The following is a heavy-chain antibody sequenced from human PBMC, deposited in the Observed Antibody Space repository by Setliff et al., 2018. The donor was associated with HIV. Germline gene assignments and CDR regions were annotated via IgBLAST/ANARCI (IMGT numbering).Heavy chain of an antibody. CDR1: GGSISTYY. CDR3: ARAGRGSGRYVYSFDY. V-gene: IGHV4-4*08. Sequence: PSETLSLTCTVSGGSISTYYWNWIRQPPGKGLEWIGYIYSSGSTNYNPSLKSRVTISVDTSKNQLSLKLSSVTAADTAVYYCARAGRGSGRYVYSFDYWGQGSPVTVS. CDR2: IYSSGST. J-gene: IGHJ4*02. D-gene: IGHD1-26*01.